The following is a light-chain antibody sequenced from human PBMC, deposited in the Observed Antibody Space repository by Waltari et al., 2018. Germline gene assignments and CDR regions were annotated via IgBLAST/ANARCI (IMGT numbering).Light chain of an antibody. J-gene: IGKJ2*01. CDR1: QDIGSY. V-gene: IGKV1-9*01. CDR3: QQFNSYPYT. Sequence: DIEVARSPAYLTASVRDRVTVTCRAIQDIGSYLVWYQQMPGKAPKVLIHAASSLETGVPSRFSGSGSGTEFTLTISSLQPEDFATYYCQQFNSYPYTFGQGTKLEIQ. CDR2: AAS.